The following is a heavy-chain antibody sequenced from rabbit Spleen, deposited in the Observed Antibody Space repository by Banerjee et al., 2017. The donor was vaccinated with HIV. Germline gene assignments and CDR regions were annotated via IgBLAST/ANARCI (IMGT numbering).Heavy chain of an antibody. D-gene: IGHD4-1*01. Sequence: QSLEESGGDLVKPGGTLTLTCTASGFSFSDRDVMCWVRQAPGKGLEWIACIDIDIGGSTYYASWAKGRFTISKTSSTTVTLQMTSLTAADTATYFCARDYVYSGCGVAFDLWGPGTLVTVS. CDR2: IDIDIGGST. CDR3: ARDYVYSGCGVAFDL. J-gene: IGHJ4*01. V-gene: IGHV1S40*01. CDR1: GFSFSDRDV.